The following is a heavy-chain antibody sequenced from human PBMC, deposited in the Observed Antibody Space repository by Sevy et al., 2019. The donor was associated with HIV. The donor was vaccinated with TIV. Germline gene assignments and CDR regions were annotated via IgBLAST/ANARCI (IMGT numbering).Heavy chain of an antibody. Sequence: GGSLRLSCAASGFTFSSYSMNWVRQAPGKGLEWVSSISSSSSSYIYYADSVKGGFTISRDNAKNSLYLQMNSLMAEDTAVYYCARHTPGPIYDSSPTFDYWGQGTLVTVSS. CDR1: GFTFSSYS. V-gene: IGHV3-21*01. CDR2: ISSSSSSYI. CDR3: ARHTPGPIYDSSPTFDY. D-gene: IGHD3-22*01. J-gene: IGHJ4*02.